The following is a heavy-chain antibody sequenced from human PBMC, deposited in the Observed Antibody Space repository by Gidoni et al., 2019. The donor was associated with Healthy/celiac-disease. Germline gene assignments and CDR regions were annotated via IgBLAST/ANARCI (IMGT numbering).Heavy chain of an antibody. CDR1: GFTFSSYA. D-gene: IGHD6-19*01. J-gene: IGHJ4*02. CDR2: ISYDGSNK. V-gene: IGHV3-30-3*01. Sequence: QVQLVESGGGVVQPGRSLRLSCAASGFTFSSYAMHWVRQAPGKGLEGVAVISYDGSNKYYADSVKGRFTISRDNSKNTLYLQMNSLRAEDTAVYYCARDRAPSSGWKEYWGQGTLVTVSS. CDR3: ARDRAPSSGWKEY.